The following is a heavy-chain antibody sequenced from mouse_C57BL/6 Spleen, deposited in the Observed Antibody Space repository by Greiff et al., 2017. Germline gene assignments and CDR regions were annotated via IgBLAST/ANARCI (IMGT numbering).Heavy chain of an antibody. V-gene: IGHV5-6*01. D-gene: IGHD2-4*01. CDR2: ISSGGSYT. Sequence: EVHLVESGGDLVKPGGSLKLSCAASGFTFSSYGLSWVRQTPDKRLEWVATISSGGSYTYYPDSVKGRFTISRDNAKNTLYLQMSSLKSEDTAMYYCAGCDYDNYAMDYWGQGTSVTVSS. CDR1: GFTFSSYG. J-gene: IGHJ4*01. CDR3: AGCDYDNYAMDY.